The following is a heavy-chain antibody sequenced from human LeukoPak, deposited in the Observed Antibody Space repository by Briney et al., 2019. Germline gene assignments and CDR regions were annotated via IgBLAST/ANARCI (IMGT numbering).Heavy chain of an antibody. CDR3: ARDIPGIAVAGTGVLDY. CDR2: ISYDGSNK. Sequence: GGSLRLSCAASGFTFSSYAMHWVRQAPGKGLEWAAVISYDGSNKYYADSVKGRFTISRDNSKNTLYLQMNSLRAEDTAVYYCARDIPGIAVAGTGVLDYWGQGTLVTVSS. D-gene: IGHD6-19*01. J-gene: IGHJ4*02. CDR1: GFTFSSYA. V-gene: IGHV3-30*04.